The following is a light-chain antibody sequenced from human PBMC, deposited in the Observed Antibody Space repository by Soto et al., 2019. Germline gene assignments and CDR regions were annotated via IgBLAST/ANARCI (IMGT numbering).Light chain of an antibody. Sequence: QSALTQPPSASGSPGQSVTISCTGTSSDVGSSNYVSWYQQHPGKAPKVVIYEVNKRPSGVPDRFSGSQTGNKASLTVSGLQADDEADYYCSSTAGSDNPFVFGTGTKVTVL. CDR2: EVN. J-gene: IGLJ1*01. CDR1: SSDVGSSNY. CDR3: SSTAGSDNPFV. V-gene: IGLV2-8*01.